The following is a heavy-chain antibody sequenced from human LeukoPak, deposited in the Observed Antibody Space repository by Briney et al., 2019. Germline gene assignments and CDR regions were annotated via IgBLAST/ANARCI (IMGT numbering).Heavy chain of an antibody. D-gene: IGHD2-15*01. J-gene: IGHJ4*02. Sequence: RPGGSLRLSCAASGFTFSSYAMSWVRQAPGKGLEWVSAISGSGGSTYYADSVKGRFTISRDNSKNTLYLQMNSLRAEDTAVYYCASRGGLGYYFDYWGQGTLVTVSS. V-gene: IGHV3-23*01. CDR2: ISGSGGST. CDR1: GFTFSSYA. CDR3: ASRGGLGYYFDY.